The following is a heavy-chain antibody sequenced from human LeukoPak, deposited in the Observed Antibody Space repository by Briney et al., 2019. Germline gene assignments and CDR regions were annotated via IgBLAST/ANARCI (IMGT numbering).Heavy chain of an antibody. Sequence: SETLSLTCTVSGGSVNSVSYYWSWIRQPPGKGLEWIGYISYRGSTNYNPSLKSRVTTSVDTSRNQFFLKLSSVTAADTAVYYCANLFCSRTSSYLMDQWGQGTLVTVSS. J-gene: IGHJ4*02. V-gene: IGHV4-61*01. CDR1: GGSVNSVSYY. CDR3: ANLFCSRTSSYLMDQ. CDR2: ISYRGST. D-gene: IGHD2-2*01.